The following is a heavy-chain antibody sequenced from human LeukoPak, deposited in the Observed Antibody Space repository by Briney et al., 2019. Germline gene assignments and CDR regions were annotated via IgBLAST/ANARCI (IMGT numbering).Heavy chain of an antibody. CDR1: GFIFSKSA. V-gene: IGHV3-23*01. J-gene: IGHJ4*02. CDR2: ISGSGGST. D-gene: IGHD2-21*02. Sequence: GGSLRLSCTVSGFIFSKSAMHWVRQAPGKGLEWVSAISGSGGSTYYADSVKGRFTISRDNSKNTLYLQMNSLRAEDTAVYYCAKEDGGGDVYWGQGTLVTVSS. CDR3: AKEDGGGDVY.